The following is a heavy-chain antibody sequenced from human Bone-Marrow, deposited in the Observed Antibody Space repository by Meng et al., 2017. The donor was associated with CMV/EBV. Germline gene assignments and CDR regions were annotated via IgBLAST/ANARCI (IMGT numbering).Heavy chain of an antibody. J-gene: IGHJ3*01. Sequence: GESLKISCAASGFTFSSYWMSWVRQAPGKGLEWVANIKQDGSEKYYVDSVKGRFTISRDNAKNSLYLQMNSLRAEDTAIYYCARDPRFFQLWGQGTIVTVSS. CDR3: ARDPRFFQL. V-gene: IGHV3-7*03. CDR1: GFTFSSYW. CDR2: IKQDGSEK. D-gene: IGHD2-2*01.